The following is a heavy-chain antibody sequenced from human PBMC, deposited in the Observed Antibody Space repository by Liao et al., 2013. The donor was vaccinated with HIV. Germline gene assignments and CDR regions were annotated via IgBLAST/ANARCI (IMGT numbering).Heavy chain of an antibody. CDR1: GGSIDNHY. V-gene: IGHV4-4*07. D-gene: IGHD2-21*02. CDR2: IYASGNT. CDR3: ARSLSYCRGDCYPNWFDP. Sequence: QMQLQESGPGLVKPSETLSLTCAVSGGSIDNHYWNWIRQPAGRGLEWIGRIYASGNTNYNPSLKSRLTMSVDSSKNQFSLKLTSVTAADTAVYYCARSLSYCRGDCYPNWFDPWGQGTLVTVSS. J-gene: IGHJ5*02.